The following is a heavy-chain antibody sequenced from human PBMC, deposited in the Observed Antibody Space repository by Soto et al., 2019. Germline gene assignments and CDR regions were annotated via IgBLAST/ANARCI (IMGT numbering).Heavy chain of an antibody. Sequence: GSLRLSCAASGFTFSSYAMSWVRQAPGKGLEWVSAISGSGGSTYYADSVKGRFTISRDNSRNTLYLQMNSLRAEDTAVYYCAKDVTIAVAGHFDYWGQGTLVTVSS. J-gene: IGHJ4*02. CDR2: ISGSGGST. D-gene: IGHD6-19*01. CDR1: GFTFSSYA. CDR3: AKDVTIAVAGHFDY. V-gene: IGHV3-23*01.